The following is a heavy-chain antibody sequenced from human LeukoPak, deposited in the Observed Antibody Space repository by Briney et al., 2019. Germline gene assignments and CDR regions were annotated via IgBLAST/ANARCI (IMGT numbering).Heavy chain of an antibody. V-gene: IGHV1-69*01. Sequence: SVKVSCKASGGTFSSYAISWVRQAPGQGLEWMGGIIPIFGTANYAQKFQGRVTITADESTSTAYMELSSLRSEDTAVYYCAGDHWGLTGDPTGYFDLWGRGTLVTVSS. D-gene: IGHD7-27*01. CDR1: GGTFSSYA. CDR2: IIPIFGTA. J-gene: IGHJ2*01. CDR3: AGDHWGLTGDPTGYFDL.